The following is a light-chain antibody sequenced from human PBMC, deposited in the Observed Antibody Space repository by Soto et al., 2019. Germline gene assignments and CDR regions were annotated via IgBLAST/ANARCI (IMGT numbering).Light chain of an antibody. CDR3: LQSARPPLT. V-gene: IGKV1-39*01. J-gene: IGKJ4*01. Sequence: FHMSLSQYSLSASVGDRVAITGRASQSINNYLSWYQQKPWKAPNLLIFGASTLQSGVPSRFSGSGSGTDFTLTISSLQPEDFATYYCLQSARPPLTFGGRTKVDI. CDR1: QSINNY. CDR2: GAS.